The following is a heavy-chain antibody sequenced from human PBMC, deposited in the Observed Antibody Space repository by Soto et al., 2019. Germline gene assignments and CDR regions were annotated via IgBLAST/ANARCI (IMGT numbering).Heavy chain of an antibody. J-gene: IGHJ5*02. CDR3: ARDRRESSSWSTHTNWFDP. CDR1: GFTFSNYR. Sequence: GGSLRLSCSASGFTFSNYRMNWVRQAPGKGLEWVSSITTTIYIYYADSLKGRFTISRDNAKNSLYLQMNSLRAEDTAVYYCARDRRESSSWSTHTNWFDPSGQGTLVTV. V-gene: IGHV3-21*01. CDR2: ITTTIYI. D-gene: IGHD6-13*01.